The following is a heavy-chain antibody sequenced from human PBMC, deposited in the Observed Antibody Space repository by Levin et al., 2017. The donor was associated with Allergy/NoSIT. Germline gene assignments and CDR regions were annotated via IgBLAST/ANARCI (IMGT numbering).Heavy chain of an antibody. Sequence: GGSLRLSCAASGFTVGNNYVAWVRQAPGKGLDWISVIYSGGGTYYADSVKGRFTISRDKSKNTVYLQMNSLRVEDTAVYYCSSAPGFSDYWGQGALVTVSS. V-gene: IGHV3-66*01. CDR3: SSAPGFSDY. CDR2: IYSGGGT. J-gene: IGHJ4*02. CDR1: GFTVGNNY.